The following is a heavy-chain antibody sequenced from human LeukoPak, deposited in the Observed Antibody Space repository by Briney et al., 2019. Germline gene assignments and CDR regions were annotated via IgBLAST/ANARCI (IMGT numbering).Heavy chain of an antibody. D-gene: IGHD3-22*01. Sequence: GGSLRLSCAASGFVFTDYFMNWIRQAPGKGLEWVSYISNSGSTIYYEDSVKGRFTISRDNAKNSLYLQMNSLRAEDTAVYYCASARGSGYYYFDYWGQGTPVTVSS. V-gene: IGHV3-11*04. CDR2: ISNSGSTI. CDR1: GFVFTDYF. CDR3: ASARGSGYYYFDY. J-gene: IGHJ4*02.